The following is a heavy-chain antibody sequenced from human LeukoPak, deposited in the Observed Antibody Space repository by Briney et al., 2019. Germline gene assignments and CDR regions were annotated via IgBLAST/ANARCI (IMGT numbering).Heavy chain of an antibody. CDR2: INQDASEK. CDR1: GLIFSNYW. D-gene: IGHD1-26*01. J-gene: IGHJ4*02. Sequence: GGSLRLSCAASGLIFSNYWMGWVRQAPGKGLEGVASINQDASEKYYVDSVKGRFTISRDNAKNSLYLHMNSLRVEDTAVYYCARASSGRYFAFIDYWGQGILVTVSS. CDR3: ARASSGRYFAFIDY. V-gene: IGHV3-7*01.